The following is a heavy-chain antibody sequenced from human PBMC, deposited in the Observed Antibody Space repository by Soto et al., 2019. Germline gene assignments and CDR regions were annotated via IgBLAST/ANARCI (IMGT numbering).Heavy chain of an antibody. CDR3: TRVGRGYSGYDIYYYMDV. CDR1: GFTFGDYA. CDR2: IRSKAYGGTT. V-gene: IGHV3-49*03. D-gene: IGHD5-12*01. J-gene: IGHJ6*03. Sequence: GGSLRLSCTASGFTFGDYAMSWFRQAPGKGLEWVGFIRSKAYGGTTEYAASVKGRFTISRDDSKSIAYLQMNSLKTEDTAVYYCTRVGRGYSGYDIYYYMDVWGKGTTVTVSS.